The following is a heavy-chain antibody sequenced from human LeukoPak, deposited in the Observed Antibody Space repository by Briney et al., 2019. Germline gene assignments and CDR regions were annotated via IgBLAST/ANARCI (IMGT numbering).Heavy chain of an antibody. D-gene: IGHD1-7*01. CDR1: GYTFTGYY. Sequence: ASVKVSCKASGYTFTGYYMHWVRQAPGQGLEWMGWINPNSGGTNYAQKFQGRVTMTRDTSISTAYMELSRLRSDGTAVYYCARAGITGTSWFDPWGQGTLVTVSS. J-gene: IGHJ5*02. CDR2: INPNSGGT. CDR3: ARAGITGTSWFDP. V-gene: IGHV1-2*02.